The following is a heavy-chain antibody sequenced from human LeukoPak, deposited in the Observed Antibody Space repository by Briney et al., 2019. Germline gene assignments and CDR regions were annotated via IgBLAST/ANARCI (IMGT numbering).Heavy chain of an antibody. D-gene: IGHD5-18*01. CDR2: ISYDGSNK. CDR1: GFTFSSYG. V-gene: IGHV3-30*03. Sequence: PGRSLRLSCAASGFTFSSYGMHWVRQAPGKGLEWVAVISYDGSNKYYADSVKGRFTISRDNSKNTLYLQMNSLRAEDTAVYYCARDTAMVTGYYYGMDVWGQGTTVTVSS. J-gene: IGHJ6*02. CDR3: ARDTAMVTGYYYGMDV.